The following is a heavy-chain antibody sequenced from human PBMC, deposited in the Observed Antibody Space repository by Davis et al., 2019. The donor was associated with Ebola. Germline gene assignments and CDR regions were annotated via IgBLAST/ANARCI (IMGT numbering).Heavy chain of an antibody. Sequence: PSETLSLTCTVSSVSISSSSYYWGWIRQPPGKGLEWIGTIYYTGRTYYNPSLQSRGTISVDKSRNQFSLKLSSVTAADTAIYYCARHVRSYGSGTYLLMIDYWGQGTLVTVSS. CDR1: SVSISSSSYY. V-gene: IGHV4-39*01. D-gene: IGHD3-10*01. CDR3: ARHVRSYGSGTYLLMIDY. J-gene: IGHJ4*02. CDR2: IYYTGRT.